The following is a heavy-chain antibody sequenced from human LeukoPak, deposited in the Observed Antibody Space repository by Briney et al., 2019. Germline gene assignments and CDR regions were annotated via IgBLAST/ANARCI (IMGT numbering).Heavy chain of an antibody. D-gene: IGHD6-19*01. CDR1: GFTFSSYG. Sequence: PGGSLRLSCAATGFTFSSYGMHSVRQARGKGVEWVAFIRYDGSNKYYADSVKGRFTLSRDNSKNTLYLQMNSLRAEDTAVYYCAKETIAVARPLDYWGQGTLVTVSS. V-gene: IGHV3-30*02. CDR3: AKETIAVARPLDY. CDR2: IRYDGSNK. J-gene: IGHJ4*02.